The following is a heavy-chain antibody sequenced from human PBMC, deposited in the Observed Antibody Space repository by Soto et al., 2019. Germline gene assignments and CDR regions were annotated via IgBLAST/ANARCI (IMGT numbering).Heavy chain of an antibody. Sequence: EVQLVESGGGLVQPGGSLRLSCAASGFTFSSYSMNWVRQAPGKGPEWVSYISSSSSTIYYADSVKGRFTISRDNAKNSLYLQMNSLRAEDTAVYYCARGAGVVAATRIRRDFDYWGQGTLVTVSS. D-gene: IGHD2-15*01. CDR1: GFTFSSYS. J-gene: IGHJ4*02. CDR2: ISSSSSTI. CDR3: ARGAGVVAATRIRRDFDY. V-gene: IGHV3-48*01.